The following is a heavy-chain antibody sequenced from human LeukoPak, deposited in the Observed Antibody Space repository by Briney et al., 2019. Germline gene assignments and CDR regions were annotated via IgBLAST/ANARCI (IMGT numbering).Heavy chain of an antibody. CDR2: IYYSGST. Sequence: SETLSLTCTVSGGSISSYYWSWIPQPPGKGLEWIGYIYYSGSTNYNPSPKSRVTISVDTSKNQFSLKLSSVTAADTAVHYCARTYYDFWSGYYPYYMDVWGKGTKVTVSS. D-gene: IGHD3-3*01. CDR1: GGSISSYY. V-gene: IGHV4-59*01. J-gene: IGHJ6*03. CDR3: ARTYYDFWSGYYPYYMDV.